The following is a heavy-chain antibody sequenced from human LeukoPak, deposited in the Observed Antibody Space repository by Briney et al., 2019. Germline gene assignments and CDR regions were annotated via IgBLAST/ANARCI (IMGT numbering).Heavy chain of an antibody. V-gene: IGHV4-39*01. CDR1: GGSISSSSYY. CDR2: IYYSGST. J-gene: IGHJ3*02. D-gene: IGHD6-19*01. Sequence: SETLSLTCTVSGGSISSSSYYWGWIRQPPGKGLEWIGSIYYSGSTYYNPSLKSRVTISVDTSKNQFSLKLSSVTAAHTAVYYCARRSGYSSGWLDAFDIWGQGTMVTVSS. CDR3: ARRSGYSSGWLDAFDI.